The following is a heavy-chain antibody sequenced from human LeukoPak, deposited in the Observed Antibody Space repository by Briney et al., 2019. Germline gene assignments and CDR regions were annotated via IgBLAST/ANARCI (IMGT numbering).Heavy chain of an antibody. V-gene: IGHV4-59*08. D-gene: IGHD6-13*01. CDR1: GGSISSYY. CDR2: IYYSGST. J-gene: IGHJ5*02. CDR3: ARRMAAAGSYWFDP. Sequence: SVTLSLTCTVSGGSISSYYWSWIRQPPGKGLEWIGYIYYSGSTNYNPSLKSRVTISVETSKNQFSLKLSSVTAADTALYYCARRMAAAGSYWFDPWGQGTLVTVSS.